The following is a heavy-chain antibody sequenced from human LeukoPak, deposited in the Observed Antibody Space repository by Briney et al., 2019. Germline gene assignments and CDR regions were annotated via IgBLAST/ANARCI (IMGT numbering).Heavy chain of an antibody. D-gene: IGHD3-10*01. J-gene: IGHJ4*02. CDR1: GGSISSGSYY. V-gene: IGHV4-61*02. CDR2: IYTSGST. CDR3: ARARGYGSGSYWFDY. Sequence: SETLSLTCTVSGGSISSGSYYWSWIRQPAGKGLEWIGRIYTSGSTNYNPSLKSRVTISVDTSKNQFSLKLSSVTAADTAVYYCARARGYGSGSYWFDYWGQGTLVTVSS.